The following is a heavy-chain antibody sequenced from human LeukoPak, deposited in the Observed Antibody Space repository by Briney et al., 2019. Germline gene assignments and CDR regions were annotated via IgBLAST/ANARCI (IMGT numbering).Heavy chain of an antibody. CDR3: ARGTLWFGELYYYYMDV. CDR1: GYTFTSYA. J-gene: IGHJ6*03. V-gene: IGHV7-4-1*02. Sequence: ASVKVSCKASGYTFTSYAMNWVRQAPGQGLEWMGWINTNTGSPTYAQGFTGRFVFSLDTSVSTAYLQISSLKAEDTAVYYCARGTLWFGELYYYYMDVWGKGTTVTVSS. D-gene: IGHD3-10*01. CDR2: INTNTGSP.